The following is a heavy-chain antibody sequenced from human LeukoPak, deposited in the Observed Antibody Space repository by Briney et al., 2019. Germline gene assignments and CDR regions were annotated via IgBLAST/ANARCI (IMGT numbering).Heavy chain of an antibody. J-gene: IGHJ6*02. Sequence: GGSLRLSCAASEFTFSNFAMSWVRQAPGKGLEWVSTVNGGGGRTYYADSVKGRFTISRDNSKNTLYLQMNSLRAEDTAVYYCARDRQWLIYGMDVWGQGTTVTVSS. CDR2: VNGGGGRT. CDR3: ARDRQWLIYGMDV. V-gene: IGHV3-23*01. CDR1: EFTFSNFA. D-gene: IGHD3-22*01.